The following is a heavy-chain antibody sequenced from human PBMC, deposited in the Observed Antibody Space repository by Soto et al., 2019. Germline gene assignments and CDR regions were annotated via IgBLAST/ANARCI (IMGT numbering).Heavy chain of an antibody. CDR2: IYYSGST. Sequence: QLQLQESGPGLVKPSETLSLTCTVSGGSISSSSYYWGWIRQPPGKGLEWIGSIYYSGSTYYNPSLKSRVTISVDTSKNQFSLMLSSVPAADTAVYYCARHTPAISISDHWGQGTRVTVSS. CDR3: ARHTPAISISDH. V-gene: IGHV4-39*01. CDR1: GGSISSSSYY. J-gene: IGHJ4*02. D-gene: IGHD2-15*01.